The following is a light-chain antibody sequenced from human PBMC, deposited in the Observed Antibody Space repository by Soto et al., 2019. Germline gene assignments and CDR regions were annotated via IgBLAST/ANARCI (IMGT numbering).Light chain of an antibody. CDR2: GAS. CDR1: QSVSNNY. J-gene: IGKJ1*01. CDR3: KQYGSSGT. Sequence: VLTQSPGTLSLSPGESATLSCRASQSVSNNYLAWYQQKPGQAPRLLIYGASNRATGIQDRFSGSGSGTEFTLTISRLEPEDFAVYYCKQYGSSGTCGQGTKVDIK. V-gene: IGKV3-20*01.